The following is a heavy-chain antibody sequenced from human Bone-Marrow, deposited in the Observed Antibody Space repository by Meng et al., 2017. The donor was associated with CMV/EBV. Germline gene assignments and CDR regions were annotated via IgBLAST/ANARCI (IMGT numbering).Heavy chain of an antibody. CDR1: GGSISSYY. D-gene: IGHD5-24*01. CDR3: TTDRPRWLQLGTDY. J-gene: IGHJ4*02. V-gene: IGHV4-59*01. Sequence: SETLSLTCTVSGGSISSYYWSWIRQPPGKGLEWIGYIYYSGSTNYNPSLKSRVTISVDTSKNQFSLKLSSVTAADTAVYYCTTDRPRWLQLGTDYWGQGTLVTVSS. CDR2: IYYSGST.